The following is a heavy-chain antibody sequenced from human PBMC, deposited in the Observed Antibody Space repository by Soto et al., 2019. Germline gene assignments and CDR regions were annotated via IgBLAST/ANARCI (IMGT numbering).Heavy chain of an antibody. Sequence: SETLSLTCTVSVGSISSSSYYWGWIRQPPGKGLEWIGSIYYSGSTYYNPSLKSRVTISVDTSKNQFSLKLSSVTAADTAVYYCARSVYYGSGSYNWGQGTLVTVS. D-gene: IGHD3-10*01. J-gene: IGHJ4*02. CDR3: ARSVYYGSGSYN. V-gene: IGHV4-39*01. CDR1: VGSISSSSYY. CDR2: IYYSGST.